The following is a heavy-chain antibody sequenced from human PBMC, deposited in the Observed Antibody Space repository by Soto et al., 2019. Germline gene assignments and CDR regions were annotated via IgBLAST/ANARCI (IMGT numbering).Heavy chain of an antibody. J-gene: IGHJ4*02. D-gene: IGHD3-16*01. CDR1: GFAFNNYA. Sequence: EVQLLGSGGGLVQPGVSLRLSCAASGFAFNNYAMTWVRQAPGKGLEWVSTISNNGFSTYYADSVKGRFTISRDNSMHTVYLQMSSLRAEDTALYYCAKERAARGIDYWGQGTLVTVSS. V-gene: IGHV3-23*01. CDR2: ISNNGFST. CDR3: AKERAARGIDY.